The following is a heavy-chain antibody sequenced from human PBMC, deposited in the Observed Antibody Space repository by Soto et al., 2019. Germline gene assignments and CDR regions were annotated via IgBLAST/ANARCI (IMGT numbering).Heavy chain of an antibody. CDR1: GGSISSGDYY. D-gene: IGHD5-12*01. V-gene: IGHV4-30-4*01. CDR3: ARKSGYESCFDP. CDR2: IYYSGST. Sequence: SETLSLTCTVSGGSISSGDYYWSWIRQPPGKGLEWIGYIYYSGSTYYNPSLKSRVTISVDTSKNQFSLKLSSVTAADTAVYYCARKSGYESCFDPWGQGTLVTVSS. J-gene: IGHJ5*02.